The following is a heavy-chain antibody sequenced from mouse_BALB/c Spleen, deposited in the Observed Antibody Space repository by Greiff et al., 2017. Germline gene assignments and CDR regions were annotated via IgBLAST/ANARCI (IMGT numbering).Heavy chain of an antibody. CDR2: IWAGGST. J-gene: IGHJ3*01. CDR3: ATYDGYLPFAY. V-gene: IGHV2-9*02. D-gene: IGHD2-3*01. CDR1: GFSLTSYG. Sequence: QVQLKESGPGLVAPSQSLSITCTVSGFSLTSYGVHWVRQPPGKGLEWLGVIWAGGSTNYNSALMSRLSISKDNSKSQVFLKMNSLQTDDTAMYYCATYDGYLPFAYWGQGTLVTVSA.